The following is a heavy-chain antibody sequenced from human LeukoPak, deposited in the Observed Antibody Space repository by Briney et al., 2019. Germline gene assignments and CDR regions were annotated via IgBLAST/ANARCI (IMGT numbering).Heavy chain of an antibody. V-gene: IGHV3-23*01. J-gene: IGHJ4*02. Sequence: GGSLRLSCAASGFTFSSYAMSWVRQAPGKGLEWVSSISVSGTYTYYADSVEGRFTISRDNSKNTLYLQMNGLRAEDTAVYYCAKGYCSDTNCQTRLGLDYWGQGTLVTVSS. CDR2: ISVSGTYT. CDR3: AKGYCSDTNCQTRLGLDY. CDR1: GFTFSSYA. D-gene: IGHD2-15*01.